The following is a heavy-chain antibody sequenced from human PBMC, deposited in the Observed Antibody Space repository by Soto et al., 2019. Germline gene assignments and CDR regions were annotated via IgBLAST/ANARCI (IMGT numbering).Heavy chain of an antibody. V-gene: IGHV3-21*04. J-gene: IGHJ6*02. Sequence: GSLRLSCAASGFTFSNHAMNWVRQAPGKGLEWVSSISSSSSYIYYADSVKGRFTISRDNAKNSLYLQMNSLRAEDTAIYYSAPPGGTFCGGDFSYYYYYGMDVGGQGTRVTVP. CDR1: GFTFSNHA. CDR3: APPGGTFCGGDFSYYYYYGMDV. CDR2: ISSSSSYI. D-gene: IGHD2-21*02.